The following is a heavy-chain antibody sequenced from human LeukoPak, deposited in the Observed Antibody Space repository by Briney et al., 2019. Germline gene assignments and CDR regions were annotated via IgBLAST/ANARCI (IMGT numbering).Heavy chain of an antibody. D-gene: IGHD5-12*01. Sequence: GGSLRLSCAASGFTFDDYAMHWVRQAPGKGLEWVSGISWNSGSIGYADSVKGRFTISRDNAKNSLYLQMNSLRAEDTAVYYCAIYSGYDLIHYYYMDVWGKGTTVTVSS. J-gene: IGHJ6*03. V-gene: IGHV3-9*01. CDR3: AIYSGYDLIHYYYMDV. CDR2: ISWNSGSI. CDR1: GFTFDDYA.